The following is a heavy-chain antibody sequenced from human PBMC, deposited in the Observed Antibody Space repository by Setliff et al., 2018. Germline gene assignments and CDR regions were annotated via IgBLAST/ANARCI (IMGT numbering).Heavy chain of an antibody. Sequence: PSETLSLTCTVSGGSISSSSHYWGWIRQPPGKGLEWIGSIYYSGSTYYNPSLKSRVTISVDTSKNQFSLKLSSVTAADTAVYYCARRDIVAQTSYDFWGMTDYWGQGTQVTVSS. D-gene: IGHD5-12*01. CDR3: ARRDIVAQTSYDFWGMTDY. CDR1: GGSISSSSHY. CDR2: IYYSGST. J-gene: IGHJ4*02. V-gene: IGHV4-39*01.